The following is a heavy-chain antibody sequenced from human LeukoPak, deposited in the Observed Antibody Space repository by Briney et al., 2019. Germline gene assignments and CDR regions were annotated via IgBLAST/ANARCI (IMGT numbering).Heavy chain of an antibody. CDR2: INPNSGGT. V-gene: IGHV1-2*02. D-gene: IGHD2-15*01. CDR1: GYTFTGYY. J-gene: IGHJ4*02. CDR3: ARDWRGGSYCFNY. Sequence: ASVTVSCKASGYTFTGYYMHWVRQAPGQGLEWMGWINPNSGGTNYAQTFQGRVTMTRDTSISTAYMELSRLRSDDTAVYYCARDWRGGSYCFNYWGQGTLVTVSS.